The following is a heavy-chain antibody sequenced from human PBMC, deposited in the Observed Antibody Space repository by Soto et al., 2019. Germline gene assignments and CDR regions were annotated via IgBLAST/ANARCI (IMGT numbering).Heavy chain of an antibody. CDR3: VRHSGYALDY. CDR1: GFTFSTHS. Sequence: PXVSLRLSCAASGFTFSTHSMNWVRQAPGKGLQWVSSISSTSTYIYYADSLKGRFTISGDNAKNSVYLQMNSLRAEDTAVYYCVRHSGYALDYWGHGTLVTVSS. CDR2: ISSTSTYI. D-gene: IGHD5-12*01. J-gene: IGHJ4*01. V-gene: IGHV3-21*01.